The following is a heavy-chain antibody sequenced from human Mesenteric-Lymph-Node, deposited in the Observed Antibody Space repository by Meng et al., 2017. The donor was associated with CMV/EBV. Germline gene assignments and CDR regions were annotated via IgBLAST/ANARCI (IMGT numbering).Heavy chain of an antibody. CDR2: ISSGGSYI. Sequence: ETLSLTCAASGFTFSTYTINWVRQAPGKGLEWVSSISSGGSYIYYADSVKGRFTISRDNAKNSLYLQMNSLTAEDTAIYYCSRRLGGLTGDLSGDCWGQGTLVTVSS. CDR1: GFTFSTYT. V-gene: IGHV3-21*01. D-gene: IGHD7-27*01. CDR3: SRRLGGLTGDLSGDC. J-gene: IGHJ4*02.